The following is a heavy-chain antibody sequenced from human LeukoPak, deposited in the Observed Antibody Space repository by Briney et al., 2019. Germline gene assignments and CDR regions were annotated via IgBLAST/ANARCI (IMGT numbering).Heavy chain of an antibody. CDR3: ARDPRYGSGSYFDY. J-gene: IGHJ4*02. CDR1: GGSISSYY. Sequence: NPSETLSLTCTVSGGSISSYYWSWIRQPPGKGLEWIGYIYYSGSTNYNPSLKSRVTISVDTSKNQFSLKLSSVTAADTAVYYCARDPRYGSGSYFDYWGQGTLVTVSS. V-gene: IGHV4-59*01. D-gene: IGHD3-10*01. CDR2: IYYSGST.